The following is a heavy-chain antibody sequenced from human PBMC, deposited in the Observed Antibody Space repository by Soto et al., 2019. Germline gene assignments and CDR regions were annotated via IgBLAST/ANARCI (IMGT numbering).Heavy chain of an antibody. CDR2: ISAYNGNT. V-gene: IGHV1-18*01. CDR3: AREGVGYCSSTSCYALAWFDP. J-gene: IGHJ5*02. Sequence: ASVKVSCKASGYTFTSYGISWVRQAPGQGLERMGWISAYNGNTNYAQKLQGRVTMTTDTSTSTAYMELRSLRSDDTAVYYCAREGVGYCSSTSCYALAWFDPWGQGTLVTVSS. D-gene: IGHD2-2*01. CDR1: GYTFTSYG.